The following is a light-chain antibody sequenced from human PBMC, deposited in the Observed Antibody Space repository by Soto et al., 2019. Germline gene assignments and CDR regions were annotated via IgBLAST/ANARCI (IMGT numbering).Light chain of an antibody. CDR3: AAWDDSLNGLYV. Sequence: QSVLTQSPSVSGTPGQRVTISCSGSSSNIGSNTVNWYQQLPGTAPKLLIYSNNQRPSGVPDRFSGSKSGTSASLAISGLQSEDEADYYCAAWDDSLNGLYVFGTGTKLTVL. CDR2: SNN. V-gene: IGLV1-44*01. CDR1: SSNIGSNT. J-gene: IGLJ1*01.